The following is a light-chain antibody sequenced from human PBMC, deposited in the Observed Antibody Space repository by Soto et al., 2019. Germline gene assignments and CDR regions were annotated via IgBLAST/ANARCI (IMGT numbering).Light chain of an antibody. V-gene: IGLV2-14*03. CDR2: EVS. CDR1: TSDFATYKY. CDR3: SSYTSRRAPV. J-gene: IGLJ2*01. Sequence: QSALTQPASLSGSPGQAITISCTGTTSDFATYKYVSWYQQHPGKAPKLIIYEVSNRPSGVSNRVSGSKSGNTASLTISGLQAEDEADYYCSSYTSRRAPVFGGGTKLTVL.